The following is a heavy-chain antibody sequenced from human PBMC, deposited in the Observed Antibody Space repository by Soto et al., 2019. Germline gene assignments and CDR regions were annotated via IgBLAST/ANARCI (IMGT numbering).Heavy chain of an antibody. CDR3: ARVYCSGGSCSKPPYFDY. J-gene: IGHJ4*02. CDR2: INPSGGST. V-gene: IGHV1-46*03. D-gene: IGHD2-15*01. CDR1: GYTFTSYY. Sequence: QVQLVQSGAEVKKPGASVKVSCKASGYTFTSYYMHWVRQAPGQGLEWMGIINPSGGSTSYAQKCQGRVTMTRDTSTSTVYMELSSLRSEDTAVYYCARVYCSGGSCSKPPYFDYWGQGTLVTVSS.